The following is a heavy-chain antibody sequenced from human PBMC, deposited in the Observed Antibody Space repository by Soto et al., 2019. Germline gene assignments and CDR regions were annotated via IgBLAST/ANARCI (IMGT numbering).Heavy chain of an antibody. CDR2: SNAGNGNT. V-gene: IGHV1-3*05. Sequence: QVQLVQSGAEEKKPGASVKVSCKASGYTFTSYAMHWVRQAPGQRLAWMGWSNAGNGNTKYSQKFQGRVTITSDTSASTAYMELSSRRSEDTALYYCASSYCITTIYPPYYGMDVWGQGTTFTVSS. CDR3: ASSYCITTIYPPYYGMDV. D-gene: IGHD3-3*01. CDR1: GYTFTSYA. J-gene: IGHJ6*02.